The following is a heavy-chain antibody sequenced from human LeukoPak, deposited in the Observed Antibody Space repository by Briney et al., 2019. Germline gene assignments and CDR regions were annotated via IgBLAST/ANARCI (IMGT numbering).Heavy chain of an antibody. CDR1: GFIFRNHW. V-gene: IGHV3-7*01. Sequence: GGSLRLSCEVSGFIFRNHWMDWVRQAPGRGLEWVANINHDGSEKYFVDSVRGRFTIFRDNAKNTLYLQMNSLRAEDTAVYYCSRALEVWGKGTTVTVSS. J-gene: IGHJ6*04. CDR2: INHDGSEK. CDR3: SRALEV.